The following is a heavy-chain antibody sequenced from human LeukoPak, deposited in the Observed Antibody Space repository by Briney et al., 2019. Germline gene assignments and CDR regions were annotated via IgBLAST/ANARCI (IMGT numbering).Heavy chain of an antibody. D-gene: IGHD6-13*01. CDR2: ISGSGGST. CDR1: GFTFSNFA. Sequence: GGSLRLSCAASGFTFSNFAMTWVRQAPGKGLEWVSAISGSGGSTYYADSVKGRFTISRDNSKNTLYLQMNSLRAEDTAVYYCAKDEASSSSWGQGTLVTVSS. V-gene: IGHV3-23*01. CDR3: AKDEASSSS. J-gene: IGHJ4*02.